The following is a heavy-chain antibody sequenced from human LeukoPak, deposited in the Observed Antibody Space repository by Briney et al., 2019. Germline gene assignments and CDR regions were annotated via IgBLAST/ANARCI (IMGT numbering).Heavy chain of an antibody. Sequence: GSLRLSCAASGFTFSSDAMSWVRQAPGKGLEWVSAISGSGGSTYYADSVKGRFTISRDNSKNTLYLQMNSLRAEDTAVYYCAKDLRLITVAGYDYWGQGTLVTVSS. CDR1: GFTFSSDA. J-gene: IGHJ4*02. V-gene: IGHV3-23*01. CDR3: AKDLRLITVAGYDY. CDR2: ISGSGGST. D-gene: IGHD6-19*01.